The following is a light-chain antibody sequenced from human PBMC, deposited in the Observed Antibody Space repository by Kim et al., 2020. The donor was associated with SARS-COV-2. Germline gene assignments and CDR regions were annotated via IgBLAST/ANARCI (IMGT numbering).Light chain of an antibody. CDR2: GND. CDR3: GTWDSSLSAGV. CDR1: SSNIGNNY. J-gene: IGLJ3*02. V-gene: IGLV1-51*01. Sequence: GQKVPISCSGSSSNIGNNYVSWYQQLPGTAPKLLIYGNDQRPSGVPDRFSGSKSGTSATLGITGLQTGDEADYYCGTWDSSLSAGVFGGGTQLTVL.